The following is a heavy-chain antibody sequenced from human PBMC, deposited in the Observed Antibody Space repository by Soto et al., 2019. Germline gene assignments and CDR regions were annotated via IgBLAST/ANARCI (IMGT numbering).Heavy chain of an antibody. CDR2: IYDSETT. Sequence: QLQLQESGPGLVKPSETLSLTCTVSGGSISSISYYWGWIRQPPGMGLEWFGSIYDSETTYYNPSLKSRVTISVDTSKNQSSLKLSSVTAADTAVYYCARRSVFGYFYAMDVWGQGTTVTVSS. CDR1: GGSISSISYY. D-gene: IGHD3-16*01. V-gene: IGHV4-39*01. J-gene: IGHJ6*02. CDR3: ARRSVFGYFYAMDV.